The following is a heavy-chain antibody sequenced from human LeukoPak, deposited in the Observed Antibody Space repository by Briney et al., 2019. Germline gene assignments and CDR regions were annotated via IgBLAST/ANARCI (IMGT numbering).Heavy chain of an antibody. Sequence: GGSLRLSCAASGFTFSDYYMSWIRQAPGKGLEWVSYISSSGSTIYYADSMKGRFTISRDNAKNSLYLQMNSLRAEDTAVYYCARESLRRDGYNSGKDYWGQGTLVTVSS. CDR1: GFTFSDYY. V-gene: IGHV3-11*01. D-gene: IGHD5-12*01. CDR2: ISSSGSTI. J-gene: IGHJ4*02. CDR3: ARESLRRDGYNSGKDY.